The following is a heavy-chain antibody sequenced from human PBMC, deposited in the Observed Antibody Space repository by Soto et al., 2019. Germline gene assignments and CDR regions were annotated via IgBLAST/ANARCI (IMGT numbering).Heavy chain of an antibody. CDR1: GFTFSSYG. CDR3: ARDSVEMATITRPITGTFDY. Sequence: PGGSLRLSCAASGFTFSSYGMHWVRQAPGKGLEWVAVIWYDGSNKYYADSVKGRFTISRDNSKNTLYLQMNSLRAEDTAVYYCARDSVEMATITRPITGTFDYWGQGTLVTVSS. J-gene: IGHJ4*02. D-gene: IGHD5-12*01. CDR2: IWYDGSNK. V-gene: IGHV3-33*01.